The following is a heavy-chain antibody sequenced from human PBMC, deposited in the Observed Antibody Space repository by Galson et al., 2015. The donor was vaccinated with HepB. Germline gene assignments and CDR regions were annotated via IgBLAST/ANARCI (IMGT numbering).Heavy chain of an antibody. Sequence: SLRLSCAASGFTFSSYGMHWVRQAPGKGLEWVAVIWYDGSNKYYADSVKGRFTISRDNSKNTLYLQMNSLRAEDTAVYYCARVALQATIFGVVIPSAPDYWGQGTLVTVSS. CDR2: IWYDGSNK. CDR1: GFTFSSYG. V-gene: IGHV3-33*01. J-gene: IGHJ4*02. CDR3: ARVALQATIFGVVIPSAPDY. D-gene: IGHD3-3*01.